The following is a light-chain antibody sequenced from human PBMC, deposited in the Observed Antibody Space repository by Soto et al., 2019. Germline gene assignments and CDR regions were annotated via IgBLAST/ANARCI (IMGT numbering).Light chain of an antibody. V-gene: IGLV2-14*01. CDR3: SSYTTSYTLYV. Sequence: QSVLTQPASVSGSPGQSITISCTGTSSDVGDYNYVSWYQQHPGKAPKLIIYEVTNRPSGVSNRFSASKSGNTASLTISGLQAEDEADYYCSSYTTSYTLYVFGTGTKLTVL. CDR1: SSDVGDYNY. CDR2: EVT. J-gene: IGLJ1*01.